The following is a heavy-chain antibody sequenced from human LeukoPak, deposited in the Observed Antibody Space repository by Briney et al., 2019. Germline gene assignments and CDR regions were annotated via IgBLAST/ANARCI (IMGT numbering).Heavy chain of an antibody. J-gene: IGHJ4*02. CDR2: ISWNSGSI. V-gene: IGHV3-9*01. CDR1: GFTFDDYA. CDR3: AKEYTGTFSPFPSYFDN. Sequence: GGSLRLSCAASGFTFDDYAMHWVRQAPGKGLEWVSGISWNSGSIGYADSVKGRFTISRDNSKNTLYLQMNSLRAEDTAIYYCAKEYTGTFSPFPSYFDNWGQGTLVTVSS. D-gene: IGHD1-26*01.